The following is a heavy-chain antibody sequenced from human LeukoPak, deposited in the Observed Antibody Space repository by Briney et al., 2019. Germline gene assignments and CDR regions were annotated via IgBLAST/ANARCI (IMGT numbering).Heavy chain of an antibody. CDR2: ISVSGGST. CDR3: AKGGSSWTRFDY. V-gene: IGHV3-23*01. Sequence: GGSLRLSCAASGFTFSSYAMSWVRQAPGKGLEWVSAISVSGGSTYYAGSVRGRFTISRDSSKNTLYLQMNSLRAEDTAVYYCAKGGSSWTRFDYWGQGTLVTVSS. CDR1: GFTFSSYA. D-gene: IGHD6-13*01. J-gene: IGHJ4*02.